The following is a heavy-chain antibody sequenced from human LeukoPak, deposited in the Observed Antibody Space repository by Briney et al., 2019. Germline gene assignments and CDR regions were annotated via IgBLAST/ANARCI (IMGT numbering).Heavy chain of an antibody. CDR2: IYSGGST. CDR1: GFTVSSNY. CDR3: ARAGYSYGSWCDY. J-gene: IGHJ4*02. D-gene: IGHD5-18*01. V-gene: IGHV3-66*01. Sequence: GGSLRLSCAASGFTVSSNYMSWVRQAPGKGLEWVSVIYSGGSTYYADSVKGRFTISRDNSKNTLYLQMNSLRAEDTAVYYCARAGYSYGSWCDYWGQGTLVTVSS.